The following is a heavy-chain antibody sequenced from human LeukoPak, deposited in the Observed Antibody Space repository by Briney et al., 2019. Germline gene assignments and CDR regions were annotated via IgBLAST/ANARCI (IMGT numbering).Heavy chain of an antibody. Sequence: PSETLSLTCTVSGGSINSYYWSWIRQPAGKGLECIGRIYTSGSSNYNPSLKSRVTMSVDTSKNQFSLRLTSVTAADTAVYYWAREVGIATTRDAFDIWGQGTMVTVSS. CDR1: GGSINSYY. CDR3: AREVGIATTRDAFDI. J-gene: IGHJ3*02. CDR2: IYTSGSS. V-gene: IGHV4-4*07. D-gene: IGHD1-1*01.